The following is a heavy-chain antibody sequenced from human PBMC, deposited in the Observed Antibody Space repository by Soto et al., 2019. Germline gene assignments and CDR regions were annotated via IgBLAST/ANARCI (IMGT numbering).Heavy chain of an antibody. D-gene: IGHD4-17*01. CDR1: GFTLSNYG. CDR2: TWYDGLNK. Sequence: QVQLVESGGGLVQPGRSLRLSCAASGFTLSNYGIHWVRQAPGRGLEWVAVTWYDGLNKYYGDSVKGRFTISRDNSENTLFLQMNSLRAEDTAVYYCARTSVDGATYFDYWGQGTLVTVSS. V-gene: IGHV3-33*01. J-gene: IGHJ4*02. CDR3: ARTSVDGATYFDY.